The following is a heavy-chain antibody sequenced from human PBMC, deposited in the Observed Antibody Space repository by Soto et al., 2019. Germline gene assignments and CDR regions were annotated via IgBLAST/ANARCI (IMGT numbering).Heavy chain of an antibody. CDR2: ISYDGSNK. J-gene: IGHJ4*02. V-gene: IGHV3-30*18. CDR1: GFTFSSYG. Sequence: SGGSLRLSCAASGFTFSSYGMHWVRQAPGKGLEWVAVISYDGSNKYYADSVKGRFTISRDNSKNTLYLQMNSLRAEDTAVYYCAKDHGGITMIVVDPHYFDYWGQGTLVTVSS. CDR3: AKDHGGITMIVVDPHYFDY. D-gene: IGHD3-22*01.